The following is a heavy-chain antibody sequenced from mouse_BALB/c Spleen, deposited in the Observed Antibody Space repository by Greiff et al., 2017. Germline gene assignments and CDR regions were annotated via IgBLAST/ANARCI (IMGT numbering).Heavy chain of an antibody. D-gene: IGHD2-10*02. Sequence: EVKVIESGPGLVKPSQSLSLTCTVTGYSITSDYAWNWIRQFPGNKLEWMGYISYSGSTSYNPSLKSRISITRDTSKNQFFLQLNSVTTEDTATYYCAAYGNYEVDYYAMDYWGQGTSVTVSS. J-gene: IGHJ4*01. CDR1: GYSITSDYA. V-gene: IGHV3-2*02. CDR3: AAYGNYEVDYYAMDY. CDR2: ISYSGST.